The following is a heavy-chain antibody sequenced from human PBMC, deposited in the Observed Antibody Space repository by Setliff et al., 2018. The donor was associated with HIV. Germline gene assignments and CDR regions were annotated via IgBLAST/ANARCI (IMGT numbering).Heavy chain of an antibody. J-gene: IGHJ4*02. CDR1: GYSFTSYW. D-gene: IGHD5-12*01. CDR2: IHPGDSDI. CDR3: ARVPTAGLPVRGKYFFDY. V-gene: IGHV5-51*01. Sequence: GESLKISCKGSGYSFTSYWIGWVRQMPGKGLEWMGIIHPGDSDIRYSPSFQGQVTISADKSISTAYLQWSSLKASDTAMYYCARVPTAGLPVRGKYFFDYWGQGTLVTVSS.